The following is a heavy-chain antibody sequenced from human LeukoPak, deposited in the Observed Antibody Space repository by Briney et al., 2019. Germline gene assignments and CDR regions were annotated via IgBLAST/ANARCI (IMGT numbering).Heavy chain of an antibody. J-gene: IGHJ4*02. CDR2: INPNSGDT. Sequence: ASVKVSCKASGYTFTGYYMHWVRQAPGQGVEWMGWINPNSGDTKFAQKFQGRVTMTRDTSISTAYMEVSRLRSDDTAVYYCVRDLPRQHMLQGGWGQGTLVTVPS. D-gene: IGHD3-10*01. CDR3: VRDLPRQHMLQGG. V-gene: IGHV1-2*02. CDR1: GYTFTGYY.